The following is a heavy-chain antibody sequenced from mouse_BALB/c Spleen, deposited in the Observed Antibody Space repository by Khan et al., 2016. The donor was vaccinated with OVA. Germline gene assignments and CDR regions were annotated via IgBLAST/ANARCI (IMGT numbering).Heavy chain of an antibody. CDR3: ARQPYYHYKMFDY. CDR2: IWSDGST. V-gene: IGHV2-6-1*01. J-gene: IGHJ4*01. Sequence: QVQLKQSGPGLVAPSQSLSITCTISGFSLTNYGVHWVRQPPGKGLEWLVVIWSDGSTTYNSALKSRLTISKDNSKSQVFLKLNSLQTDDTAVYFCARQPYYHYKMFDYWGQGTSVTVSS. D-gene: IGHD2-4*01. CDR1: GFSLTNYG.